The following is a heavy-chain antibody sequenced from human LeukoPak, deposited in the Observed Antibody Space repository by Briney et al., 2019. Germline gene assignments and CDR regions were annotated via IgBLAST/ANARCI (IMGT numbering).Heavy chain of an antibody. Sequence: PGESLKISCKGSGYSFSSYWIAWVRQMPGKGLEWMGIIYPGDANTRYSPSFQGQVTISADKSITTAYLQWSSLKASDTAMYYCARPRGPPEDYQLRYFDYWGQGTLVTVSS. D-gene: IGHD2-2*01. V-gene: IGHV5-51*01. CDR3: ARPRGPPEDYQLRYFDY. CDR1: GYSFSSYW. CDR2: IYPGDANT. J-gene: IGHJ4*02.